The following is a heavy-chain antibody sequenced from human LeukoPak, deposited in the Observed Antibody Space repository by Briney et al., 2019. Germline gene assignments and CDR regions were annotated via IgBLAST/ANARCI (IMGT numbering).Heavy chain of an antibody. Sequence: AASLKVSCEASGGTFSGYAISWVRQAPGQGLEWMGGIIPIFGTANYAQKFQGRVTITADESTRTAYMELSRLRSEDTAVYYCASHGGSRPRNNWFDPWGQGTLVTVSS. CDR1: GGTFSGYA. CDR2: IIPIFGTA. CDR3: ASHGGSRPRNNWFDP. J-gene: IGHJ5*02. D-gene: IGHD2-15*01. V-gene: IGHV1-69*01.